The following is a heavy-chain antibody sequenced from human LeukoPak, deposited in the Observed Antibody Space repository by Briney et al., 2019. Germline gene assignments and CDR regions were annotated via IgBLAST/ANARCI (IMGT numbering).Heavy chain of an antibody. CDR1: GFTFSTYS. CDR2: ISSSSSTI. CDR3: VRERSVKARQEGGHRYYYYMDV. Sequence: GGSLRLSCAASGFTFSTYSMNWVRQAPGKGLEWVSYISSSSSTIYYADSVKGRFTTSRDNAKDSLSLQMNSLRAEDTGVYYCVRERSVKARQEGGHRYYYYMDVWGNGTTVTVSS. V-gene: IGHV3-48*04. D-gene: IGHD6-6*01. J-gene: IGHJ6*03.